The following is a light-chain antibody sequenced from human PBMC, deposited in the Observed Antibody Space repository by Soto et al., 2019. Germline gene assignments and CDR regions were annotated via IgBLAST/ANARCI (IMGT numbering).Light chain of an antibody. CDR1: SSDVGGYNY. Sequence: LTQPASVSGYPGQSITISCTGTSSDVGGYNYVSWYQHHPGKAPKLIIYDVSNRPSGVSNRFSGSKSGNTASLTISGLQPEDEADYYCSSYTTSNTRQIVFGTGTKVTVL. CDR2: DVS. J-gene: IGLJ1*01. V-gene: IGLV2-14*03. CDR3: SSYTTSNTRQIV.